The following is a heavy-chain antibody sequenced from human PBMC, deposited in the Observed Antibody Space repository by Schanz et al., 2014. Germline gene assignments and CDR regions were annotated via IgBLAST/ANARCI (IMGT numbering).Heavy chain of an antibody. J-gene: IGHJ4*02. Sequence: QVQLVQSEAEVKKPGSSVKVSCKASRSTFSSYTISWVRQARGQGLEWMGWISPYNGNTNYAQKFRGRVTMTRNTSMSTAYIELHILTSEDTAVYYCARGGYSSGWYDRDIAHFDYWGQGTLVTVSS. D-gene: IGHD6-19*01. V-gene: IGHV1-8*02. CDR1: RSTFSSYT. CDR2: ISPYNGNT. CDR3: ARGGYSSGWYDRDIAHFDY.